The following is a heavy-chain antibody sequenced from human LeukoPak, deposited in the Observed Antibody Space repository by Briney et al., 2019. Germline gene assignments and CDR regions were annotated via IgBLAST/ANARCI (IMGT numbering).Heavy chain of an antibody. Sequence: PSETMSHTCTVSGGPISSSSYYWGWICQPPGKGLEWIGSIYYSGSTYYNPSLKSRVTISVDTSKNQFSLKLSSVTAADTAVYYCARRRRDGYNYGGGSNWFDPWGQGTLVTVSS. CDR1: GGPISSSSYY. CDR2: IYYSGST. D-gene: IGHD5-24*01. J-gene: IGHJ5*02. CDR3: ARRRRDGYNYGGGSNWFDP. V-gene: IGHV4-39*01.